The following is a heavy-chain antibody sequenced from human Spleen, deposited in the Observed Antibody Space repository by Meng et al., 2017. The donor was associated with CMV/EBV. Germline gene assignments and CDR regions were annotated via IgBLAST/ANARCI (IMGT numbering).Heavy chain of an antibody. Sequence: SVKVSCKASGGTFSSYSITWVRQAPGQGLEWVGRIIPVYGETDYAHNFQGRVTITADKSTSTAYMELSSLRSEDTAVYYCATLTVGFDYWGQGTLVTVSS. CDR3: ATLTVGFDY. J-gene: IGHJ4*02. V-gene: IGHV1-69*02. CDR1: GGTFSSYS. D-gene: IGHD4-17*01. CDR2: IIPVYGET.